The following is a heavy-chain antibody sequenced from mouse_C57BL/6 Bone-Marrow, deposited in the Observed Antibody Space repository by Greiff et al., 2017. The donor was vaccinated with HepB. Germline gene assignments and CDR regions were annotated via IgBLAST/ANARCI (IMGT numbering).Heavy chain of an antibody. Sequence: EVKVVESGGGLVKPGGSLKLSCAASGFTFSDYGMHWVRQAPEKGLEWVAYISSGSSTIYYADTVKGRFTISRDNAKNTLFLQMTSLRSEDTAMYYCARNYYGNCFAYWGQGTLVTVSA. D-gene: IGHD2-1*01. CDR3: ARNYYGNCFAY. CDR1: GFTFSDYG. V-gene: IGHV5-17*01. CDR2: ISSGSSTI. J-gene: IGHJ3*01.